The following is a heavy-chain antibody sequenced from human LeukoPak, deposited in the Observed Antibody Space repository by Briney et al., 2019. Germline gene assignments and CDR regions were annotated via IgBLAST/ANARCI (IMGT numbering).Heavy chain of an antibody. CDR2: ISGSGGST. D-gene: IGHD3-22*01. J-gene: IGHJ4*02. V-gene: IGHV3-23*01. CDR3: ARHVVAVGFDY. Sequence: GGSLRLSCAASGFTFSSHSMSWVRQAPGKGLEWVSAISGSGGSTYYADSVKGRFTISRDNSKNTLYLQMNSLRAEDTAVYYCARHVVAVGFDYWGQGTLVTVSS. CDR1: GFTFSSHS.